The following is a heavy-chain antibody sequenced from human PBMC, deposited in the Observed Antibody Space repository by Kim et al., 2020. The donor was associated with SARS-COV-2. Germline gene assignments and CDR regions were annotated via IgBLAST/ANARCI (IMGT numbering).Heavy chain of an antibody. V-gene: IGHV1-3*01. J-gene: IGHJ4*02. Sequence: QGRVTITRDTAASTAYMELSSLRSEDTAVYYCARERIRDDFWSGYSYYFDYWGQGTLVTVSS. CDR3: ARERIRDDFWSGYSYYFDY. D-gene: IGHD3-3*01.